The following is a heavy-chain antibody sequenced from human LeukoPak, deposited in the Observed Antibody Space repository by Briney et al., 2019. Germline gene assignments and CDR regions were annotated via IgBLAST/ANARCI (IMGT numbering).Heavy chain of an antibody. J-gene: IGHJ4*02. Sequence: GASVKVSCKASGYAFISYGINWVRQATGQGLEWMGWMNPNSGNTGYAQKFQGRVTMTRNTSISTAYMELSSLRSEDTAVYYCARARGNYGSGSYPYWGQGTLVTVSS. CDR2: MNPNSGNT. D-gene: IGHD3-10*01. CDR1: GYAFISYG. V-gene: IGHV1-8*01. CDR3: ARARGNYGSGSYPY.